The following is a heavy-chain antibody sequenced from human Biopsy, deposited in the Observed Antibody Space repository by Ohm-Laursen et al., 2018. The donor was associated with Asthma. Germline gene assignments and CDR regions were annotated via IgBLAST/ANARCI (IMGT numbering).Heavy chain of an antibody. V-gene: IGHV3-23*01. J-gene: IGHJ4*02. CDR3: AKAREDIVVVVAVSDS. Sequence: GSLRLSCAAPGFTFSSYAMSWVRQPPGKGLEWVSAISGSGGSTYYADSVKGRFTISRDNSKNTLHLQMNSLRAEDTAVYYCAKAREDIVVVVAVSDSWGQGTLVTVSS. D-gene: IGHD2-15*01. CDR1: GFTFSSYA. CDR2: ISGSGGST.